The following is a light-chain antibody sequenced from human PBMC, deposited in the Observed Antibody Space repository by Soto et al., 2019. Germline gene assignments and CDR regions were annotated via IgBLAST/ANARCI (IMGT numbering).Light chain of an antibody. CDR2: AVT. J-gene: IGLJ1*01. Sequence: QSALTQPASVSGSPGQSITISCTGTSSDVGGYNYVSWYQQHPGKAPKLMIYAVTDRPSGVSSRFSGSKSGNTASLTISGLQAEDEADYYCSSYTSSSFYVFGTGTKVTVL. CDR3: SSYTSSSFYV. V-gene: IGLV2-14*01. CDR1: SSDVGGYNY.